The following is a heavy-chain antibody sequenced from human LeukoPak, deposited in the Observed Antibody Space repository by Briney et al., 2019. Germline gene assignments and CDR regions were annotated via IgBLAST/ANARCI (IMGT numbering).Heavy chain of an antibody. CDR3: ARFGGYGPNFDY. CDR2: INHSGST. J-gene: IGHJ4*02. D-gene: IGHD4/OR15-4a*01. CDR1: GGSFSGYY. Sequence: SETLSLTCAVYGGSFSGYYWSWIRQPPGKGLEWIGEINHSGSTNYNPSLKSRVTISVDTSKNQFSLKLSSVTAADAAVYYCARFGGYGPNFDYWGQGTLVTVS. V-gene: IGHV4-34*01.